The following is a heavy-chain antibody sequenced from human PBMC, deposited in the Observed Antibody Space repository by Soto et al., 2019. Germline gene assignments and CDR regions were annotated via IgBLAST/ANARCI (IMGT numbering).Heavy chain of an antibody. Sequence: QVQLQQWGAGLLKPSETLSLTCAVYVGFVSGGSYYWSWLRQPPGKELEWIGEMSHSGGSHFKPSLKSRVTVSVDTSKNQFSLKMRSVTAADTALSYCARVERGTATTVVDAFDIWGPGTMVTVSS. V-gene: IGHV4-34*01. J-gene: IGHJ3*02. CDR3: ARVERGTATTVVDAFDI. CDR2: MSHSGGS. CDR1: VGFVSGGSYY. D-gene: IGHD1-1*01.